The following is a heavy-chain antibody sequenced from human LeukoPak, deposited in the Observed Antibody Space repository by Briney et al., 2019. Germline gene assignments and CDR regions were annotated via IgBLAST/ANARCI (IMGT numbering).Heavy chain of an antibody. CDR2: IIPIFGTA. Sequence: SVKVSCKASGGTFSSYAISWVRQAPGQGLEWMGGIIPIFGTANYAQKFQGRVTITTDESTSTAYMELSSLRSEDTAVYYCGVGPQRRYYYYYYYTDVWGKGPRSPSP. CDR1: GGTFSSYA. CDR3: GVGPQRRYYYYYYYTDV. V-gene: IGHV1-69*05. J-gene: IGHJ6*03.